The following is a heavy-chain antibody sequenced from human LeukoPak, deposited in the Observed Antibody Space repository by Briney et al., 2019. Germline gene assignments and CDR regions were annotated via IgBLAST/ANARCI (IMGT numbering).Heavy chain of an antibody. CDR1: GYTFTSYG. Sequence: EASVKVSCKASGYTFTSYGISWVRQAPGQGLEWMGWTNAYTGNTNYAQKLQGRVTMTTDTSTSTAYMELRSLRSDDTAVYYCARDRKSPDFWSGYYTGNADYWGQGTLVTVSS. CDR3: ARDRKSPDFWSGYYTGNADY. CDR2: TNAYTGNT. J-gene: IGHJ4*02. D-gene: IGHD3-3*01. V-gene: IGHV1-18*01.